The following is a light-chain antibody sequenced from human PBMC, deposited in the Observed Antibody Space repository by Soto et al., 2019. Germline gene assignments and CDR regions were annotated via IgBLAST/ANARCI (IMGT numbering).Light chain of an antibody. Sequence: EIVLTQSPGTLPLSPGERATLSCRASQSVSSSYLAWYQQKPGQAPRLLIYGASSMATGIPDRFSGSGSGTDFTLTISRLEPEDFAVYYCQQYGGSRAFGQGTKVEIK. CDR1: QSVSSSY. J-gene: IGKJ1*01. CDR2: GAS. CDR3: QQYGGSRA. V-gene: IGKV3-20*01.